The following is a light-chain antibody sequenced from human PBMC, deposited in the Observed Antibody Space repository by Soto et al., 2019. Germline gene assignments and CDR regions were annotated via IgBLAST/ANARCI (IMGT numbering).Light chain of an antibody. CDR3: SSYTSSSTWV. V-gene: IGLV2-14*03. CDR2: DVS. Sequence: QSVLTQPASVSGSPGQSITISCTGTSSDVGGFNYVSWYQHHPGKAPKLMIYDVSHRPSGVSNRFSGSKSGNTASLTISGLQAEDEGDYYCSSYTSSSTWVFGGGTKLTVL. CDR1: SSDVGGFNY. J-gene: IGLJ3*02.